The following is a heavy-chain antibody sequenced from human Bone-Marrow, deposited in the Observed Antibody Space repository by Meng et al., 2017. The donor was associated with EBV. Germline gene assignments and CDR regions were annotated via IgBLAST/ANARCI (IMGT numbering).Heavy chain of an antibody. CDR3: ARRAASWFDP. V-gene: IGHV4-39*01. CDR1: GESITTYTSY. CDR2: IYHSGTT. Sequence: QLHLQESDTGLVKPSEPLALTCHVSGESITTYTSYWGWLRQPPGKGLEWIGTIYHSGTTYYNPSLQSRVTISVDTSKNQFSLKMNSVTAADTAVYYCARRAASWFDPWGQGALVTVSS. D-gene: IGHD5-18*01. J-gene: IGHJ5*02.